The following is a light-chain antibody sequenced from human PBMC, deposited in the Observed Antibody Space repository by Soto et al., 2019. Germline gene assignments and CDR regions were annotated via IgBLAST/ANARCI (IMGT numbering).Light chain of an antibody. J-gene: IGKJ5*01. Sequence: EVGLSQSPGTLSLSPGERASLSCRASQSANSNLAWYQQKPGQAPRLLIYRASTRATGIPARFSGSGSGTEFTLTISSLQSEDFAVYYCQQYNNWPITFGQGTRLEIK. CDR3: QQYNNWPIT. CDR1: QSANSN. CDR2: RAS. V-gene: IGKV3-15*01.